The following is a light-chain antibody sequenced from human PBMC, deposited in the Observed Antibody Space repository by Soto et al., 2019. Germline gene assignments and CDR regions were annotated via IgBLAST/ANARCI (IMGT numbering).Light chain of an antibody. V-gene: IGKV3-11*01. CDR3: QLRSNWPLYT. CDR2: DAS. CDR1: QSVSSY. J-gene: IGKJ2*01. Sequence: EIVLTQSPATLSLSPGERATLSCRASQSVSSYLAWYQQKPGQAPRLPIYDASNRATGIPARFSGSGSGTDFTLTISSLEPEDFAVYYCQLRSNWPLYTFGQGTKLEIK.